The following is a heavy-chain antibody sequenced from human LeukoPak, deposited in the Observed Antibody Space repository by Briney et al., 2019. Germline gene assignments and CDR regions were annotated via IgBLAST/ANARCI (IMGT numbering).Heavy chain of an antibody. J-gene: IGHJ3*02. CDR1: GGSISSYY. Sequence: PSETLSLTCTVSGGSISSYYWSWIRQPPGKGLEWIGYIYYSGSTNYKPSLKSRVTISVDTSKNQFSLKLSSVTAADTAVYYSARQKVWDYYGDAFDIWGQGTMVTVSS. V-gene: IGHV4-59*08. CDR3: ARQKVWDYYGDAFDI. D-gene: IGHD3-10*01. CDR2: IYYSGST.